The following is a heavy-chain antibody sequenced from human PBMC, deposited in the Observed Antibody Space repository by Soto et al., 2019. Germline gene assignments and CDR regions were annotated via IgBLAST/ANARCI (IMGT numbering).Heavy chain of an antibody. D-gene: IGHD6-19*01. CDR3: ANTTGSGTESYYYYGMDV. V-gene: IGHV3-23*01. J-gene: IGHJ6*02. CDR1: GFTFSSYA. Sequence: GGSMRLSCAASGFTFSSYAMSWVRQAPGKGLEWVSAISGSGGSTYYADSVKGRFTISRDNSKNTLYLQMNSLRAEDTAVYYCANTTGSGTESYYYYGMDVWGQGTTVTVSS. CDR2: ISGSGGST.